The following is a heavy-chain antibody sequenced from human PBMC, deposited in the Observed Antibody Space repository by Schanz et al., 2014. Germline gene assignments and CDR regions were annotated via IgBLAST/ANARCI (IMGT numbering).Heavy chain of an antibody. CDR3: ARGMSGYDCPDL. J-gene: IGHJ5*02. CDR1: GYTFTGHY. V-gene: IGHV1-2*06. D-gene: IGHD5-12*01. Sequence: VQLVQSGAEVKEPGASVMVSCKASGYTFTGHYIQWVRQAPGQGLAFLGRINPGPGGTTYAQSFRGRVTMTRDTSISTAYMELGSLRSDDTAVYYCARGMSGYDCPDLWGQGTLVTVSS. CDR2: INPGPGGT.